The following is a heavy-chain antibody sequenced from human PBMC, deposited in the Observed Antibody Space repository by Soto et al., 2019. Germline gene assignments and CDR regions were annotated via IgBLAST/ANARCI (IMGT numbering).Heavy chain of an antibody. Sequence: QLQLQESGPGLVKPSETLSLTCTVSGGSISSSSYYWGWIRQPPGKGLEWIGSIYYSGSTYYNPSLKSRVTLSVDTSKNQFPLKLSSVTAADTAVYYCARYEPYSSSWFDYYYYGMDVWGQGTTVTVSS. CDR3: ARYEPYSSSWFDYYYYGMDV. CDR2: IYYSGST. D-gene: IGHD6-13*01. J-gene: IGHJ6*02. V-gene: IGHV4-39*01. CDR1: GGSISSSSYY.